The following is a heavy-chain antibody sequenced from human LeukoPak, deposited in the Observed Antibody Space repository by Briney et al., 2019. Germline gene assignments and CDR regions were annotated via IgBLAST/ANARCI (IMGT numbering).Heavy chain of an antibody. D-gene: IGHD6-19*01. Sequence: GGSLRLSCAASGFTFSSYWMSWVRQAPGKGLEWVANINQDGREKYFVDSVKGRFAISRDNAMNSLYLQMNSLRAEDTAVYYCARYGNGAWLAHYSFDIWGQGTMVTVS. J-gene: IGHJ3*02. CDR3: ARYGNGAWLAHYSFDI. V-gene: IGHV3-7*01. CDR1: GFTFSSYW. CDR2: INQDGREK.